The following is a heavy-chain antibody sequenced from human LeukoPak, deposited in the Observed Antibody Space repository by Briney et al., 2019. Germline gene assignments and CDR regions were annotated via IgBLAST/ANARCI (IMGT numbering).Heavy chain of an antibody. CDR3: ARDPSDYYDSSGYYYCFDY. V-gene: IGHV3-33*08. D-gene: IGHD3-22*01. J-gene: IGHJ4*02. CDR2: IWYDGSNK. Sequence: TGGSLRLSCAASGFTFSSYAMSWVRQAPGKGLEWVAVIWYDGSNKYYADSVKGRFTISRDNSKNTLYLQMNSLRAEDTAVYYCARDPSDYYDSSGYYYCFDYWGQGTLVTVSS. CDR1: GFTFSSYA.